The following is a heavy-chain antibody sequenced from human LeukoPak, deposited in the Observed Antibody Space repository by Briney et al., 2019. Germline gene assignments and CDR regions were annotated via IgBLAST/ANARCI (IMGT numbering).Heavy chain of an antibody. J-gene: IGHJ4*02. Sequence: GASVKVSCKASGGTFSSYAISWVRQAPGQGLEWMGGIIPIFGTANYAQKFQGRVTITADKSTSTAYMELSSLRSEDTAVYYCARSEGLGEGYFDYWGQGTLVTVSS. CDR2: IIPIFGTA. V-gene: IGHV1-69*06. CDR3: ARSEGLGEGYFDY. D-gene: IGHD1-26*01. CDR1: GGTFSSYA.